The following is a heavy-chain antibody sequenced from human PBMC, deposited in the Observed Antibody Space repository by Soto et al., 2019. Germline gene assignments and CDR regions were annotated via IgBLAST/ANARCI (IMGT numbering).Heavy chain of an antibody. V-gene: IGHV3-30*18. Sequence: QVQLVESGGGVVQPGRSLRLSCAASGFTFSSYGMHWVRHAQGKGLQWVAVIIYDASSKYYAESVKGRFTISKDNSKSTLYLQMNSLRAEDTAVYYCAKDRMGAGVRGYFDYWGQGTLVTVSS. J-gene: IGHJ4*02. CDR2: IIYDASSK. CDR1: GFTFSSYG. CDR3: AKDRMGAGVRGYFDY. D-gene: IGHD3-10*01.